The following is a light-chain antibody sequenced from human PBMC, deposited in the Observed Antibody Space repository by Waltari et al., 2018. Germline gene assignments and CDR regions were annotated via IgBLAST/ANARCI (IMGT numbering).Light chain of an antibody. CDR2: GTS. Sequence: DIQITQSPSSLSASVGDTVTITCRASHGISNSLAWYQQHPGQAPKLLLFGTSRLQSGVPSRFSGRGSGTDYSLTISSLQPEDFGTYYCQQYYGVILTFGGGTKVEI. J-gene: IGKJ4*01. CDR1: HGISNS. V-gene: IGKV1-NL1*01. CDR3: QQYYGVILT.